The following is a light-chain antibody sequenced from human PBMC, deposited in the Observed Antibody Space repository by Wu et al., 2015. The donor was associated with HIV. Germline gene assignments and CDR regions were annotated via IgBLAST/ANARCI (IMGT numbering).Light chain of an antibody. CDR1: QSVNNN. Sequence: EVVMTQSPATLSVSPGERATLSCRASQSVNNNLAWYQHRPGQAPRLLIYDASTRATGIPIRFSGSGSGTEFTLTISSLQSEDFAIYYCQQYNNWPPFTFGPGTKVDI. J-gene: IGKJ3*01. V-gene: IGKV3-15*01. CDR3: QQYNNWPPFT. CDR2: DAS.